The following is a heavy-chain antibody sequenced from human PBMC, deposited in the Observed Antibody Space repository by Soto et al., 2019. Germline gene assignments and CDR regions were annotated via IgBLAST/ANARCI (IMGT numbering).Heavy chain of an antibody. V-gene: IGHV3-23*01. J-gene: IGHJ4*02. CDR2: ITFRGDYT. Sequence: EVQLLESGAGLVSPGGSLRLSGAASGFTFSSYAMSWVRQAPGKGLEWLAGITFRGDYTYYADSVKGRFSLSRDNSRNRLDLQMNNLKVEDTALYYCAKLATMGVFDNWGQGTLLTVSS. CDR1: GFTFSSYA. D-gene: IGHD1-26*01. CDR3: AKLATMGVFDN.